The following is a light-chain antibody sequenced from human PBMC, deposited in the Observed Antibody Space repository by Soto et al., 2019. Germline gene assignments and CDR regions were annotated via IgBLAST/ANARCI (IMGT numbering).Light chain of an antibody. CDR3: AAWDDSLSGYV. CDR1: TSNIGSKT. Sequence: QSALTQPPSASGTPGQRVTISCSGSTSNIGSKTVNWYQQLPGTAPKLLIYSNNQRPSGVPDRFSASKSGTSASLAISGLQSDDEADYYCAAWDDSLSGYVFGTGTKVTVL. CDR2: SNN. J-gene: IGLJ1*01. V-gene: IGLV1-44*01.